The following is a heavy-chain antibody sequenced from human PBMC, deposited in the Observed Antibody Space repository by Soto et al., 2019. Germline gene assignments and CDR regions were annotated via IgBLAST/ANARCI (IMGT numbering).Heavy chain of an antibody. CDR2: ISYDEIDK. CDR3: AGRSGSSDY. V-gene: IGHV3-30*04. D-gene: IGHD3-10*01. J-gene: IGHJ4*02. CDR1: GFTFSNYT. Sequence: GGSLRLSXAASGFTFSNYTMHWVRQAPGKGLEWVALISYDEIDKYFADAVKGRFTISRDNSKNTLYLQMDSLRAEDTAVYYCAGRSGSSDYWGRGTLVTVSS.